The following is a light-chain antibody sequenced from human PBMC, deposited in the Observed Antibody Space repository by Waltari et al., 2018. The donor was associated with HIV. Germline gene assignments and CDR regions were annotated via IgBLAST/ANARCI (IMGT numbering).Light chain of an antibody. J-gene: IGLJ3*02. Sequence: QSVLTQPPSVSGTPGQNVTIPCSGSSTNIGSNIVTWYQQVPEAAPKLLIYSNDQRPSGVPDRFSGSKSGTSASLAISGLQSADEADYYCAAWDDSLNGMFGGGTKLTV. CDR1: STNIGSNI. CDR3: AAWDDSLNGM. CDR2: SND. V-gene: IGLV1-44*01.